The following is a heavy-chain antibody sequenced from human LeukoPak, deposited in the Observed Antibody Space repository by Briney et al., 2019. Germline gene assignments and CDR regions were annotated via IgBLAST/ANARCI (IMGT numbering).Heavy chain of an antibody. V-gene: IGHV3-30*04. CDR3: ARDRERHVVPACYTFDY. CDR2: ISYDGSNK. CDR1: GFTFSSYA. J-gene: IGHJ4*02. D-gene: IGHD2-2*02. Sequence: GRSLRLSCAASGFTFSSYAMHWVRQAPGKGLEWVAVISYDGSNKYYADSVKGRFTISRDNSKNTLYLQMNSLRAEDTAVYYCARDRERHVVPACYTFDYWGQGTLVTVSS.